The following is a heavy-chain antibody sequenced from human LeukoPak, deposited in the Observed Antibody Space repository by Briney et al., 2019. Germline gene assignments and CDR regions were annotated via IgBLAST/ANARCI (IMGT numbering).Heavy chain of an antibody. Sequence: PGGSLRLSCAASGFTFSSYGMHWVGQAPGKGLEWVAVIWYDGSNKYYVDSVKGRFTISRDNSKNTLYLQMNSLRAEDTAVYYCARGEGSYSAHFDYWGQGTLVTVSS. CDR2: IWYDGSNK. CDR3: ARGEGSYSAHFDY. V-gene: IGHV3-33*01. CDR1: GFTFSSYG. D-gene: IGHD3-10*01. J-gene: IGHJ4*02.